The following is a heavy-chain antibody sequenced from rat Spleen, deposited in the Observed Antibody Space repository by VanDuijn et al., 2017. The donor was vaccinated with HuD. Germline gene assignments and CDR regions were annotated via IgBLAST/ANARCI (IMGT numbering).Heavy chain of an antibody. J-gene: IGHJ4*01. CDR2: ISYDGSST. V-gene: IGHV5-7*01. CDR3: ARPHSSLYVMDA. D-gene: IGHD1-2*01. CDR1: GFTFSNYD. Sequence: EVQLVESGGGLVQPGRSMKLSCAASGFTFSNYDMAWVRQAPKKGLEWVASISYDGSSTNYRDSVKGRFTISRDNAKSTLNLQMDSLRSEDTATYYCARPHSSLYVMDAWGQGASVTVSS.